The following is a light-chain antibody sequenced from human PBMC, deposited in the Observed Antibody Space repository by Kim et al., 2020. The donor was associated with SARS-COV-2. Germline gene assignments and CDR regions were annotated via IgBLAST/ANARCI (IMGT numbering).Light chain of an antibody. Sequence: LTQPPSVSKTLRQTATLTCTGNSGNVCNEGAAWLQHRQAHPPKLLSYRNNNRPSGISERLSASRSGNTASLTITGHQPEDEVDYYSSAWNHSRHGWVLGGGTQLTVL. CDR2: RNN. CDR1: SGNVCNEG. CDR3: SAWNHSRHGWV. J-gene: IGLJ3*02. V-gene: IGLV10-54*01.